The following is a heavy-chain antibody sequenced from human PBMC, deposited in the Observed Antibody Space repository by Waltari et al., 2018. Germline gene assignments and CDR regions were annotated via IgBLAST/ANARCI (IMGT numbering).Heavy chain of an antibody. CDR1: GGSISSYY. Sequence: QVQLQESGPGLVKPSETLSLTCTVSGGSISSYYWSWIRQPPGKGLEWIGYIYSSGNTNYNPSRKSRVTISVDTAKNQFSLKLSSVTGTDTAVYYCARHEPTYTTTWVVWGQGTMVTVSS. V-gene: IGHV4-59*08. D-gene: IGHD6-13*01. J-gene: IGHJ3*01. CDR2: IYSSGNT. CDR3: ARHEPTYTTTWVV.